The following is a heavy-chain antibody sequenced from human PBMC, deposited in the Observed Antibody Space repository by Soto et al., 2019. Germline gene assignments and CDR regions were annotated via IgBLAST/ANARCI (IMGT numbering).Heavy chain of an antibody. Sequence: ASVKVSCKASGYTFTSYYMHWVRQAPGQGLEWMGIINPSGGSTSYAQKFQGRVTMTRDTSTSTVYMELSSLRSEDTAVSYCAVNAPGSGLDYWGQGTLVTVSS. CDR2: INPSGGST. CDR3: AVNAPGSGLDY. CDR1: GYTFTSYY. V-gene: IGHV1-46*03. J-gene: IGHJ4*02. D-gene: IGHD3-3*01.